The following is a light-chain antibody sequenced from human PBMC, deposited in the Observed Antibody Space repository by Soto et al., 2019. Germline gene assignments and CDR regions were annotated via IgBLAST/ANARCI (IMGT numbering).Light chain of an antibody. CDR1: QSVSSY. CDR2: DAS. J-gene: IGKJ4*01. V-gene: IGKV3-11*01. Sequence: EIVLTQSPATLSLSPGERAALSCRASQSVSSYLARYQQKPGQAPRLLIYDASNRATGIPARFSGSGSGTDFTLTISSLEPEDFAVYYCHQRSNWPLTFGGGTKVDIK. CDR3: HQRSNWPLT.